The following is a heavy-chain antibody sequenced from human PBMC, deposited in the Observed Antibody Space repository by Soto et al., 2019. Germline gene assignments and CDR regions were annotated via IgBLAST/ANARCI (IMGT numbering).Heavy chain of an antibody. D-gene: IGHD1-1*01. CDR3: AKDQLMGGSYYYYGMDV. V-gene: IGHV3-30*18. CDR1: GFTFSSYG. Sequence: QVQLVESGGGVVQPGRSLRLSCAASGFTFSSYGMHWVRQAPGKGLEWVAVISYDGSNKYYADSVKGRFTISRDNSKNTLYLQMNSLRAEDTAVYYCAKDQLMGGSYYYYGMDVWCQGTTVTVSS. J-gene: IGHJ6*02. CDR2: ISYDGSNK.